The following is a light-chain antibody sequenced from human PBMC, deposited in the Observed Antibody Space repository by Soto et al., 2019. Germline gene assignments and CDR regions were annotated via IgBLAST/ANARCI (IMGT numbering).Light chain of an antibody. Sequence: EIVMTQSPANLSVSPGGRATRSCRASQTVHRNLTWYQHKSGQAPRLLIYAATTRATAIPARISGSGSGTEFTLTITSLQSEDSAVYFCHQYNDWPVYTFGPGTKLEIK. J-gene: IGKJ2*01. V-gene: IGKV3-15*01. CDR1: QTVHRN. CDR2: AAT. CDR3: HQYNDWPVYT.